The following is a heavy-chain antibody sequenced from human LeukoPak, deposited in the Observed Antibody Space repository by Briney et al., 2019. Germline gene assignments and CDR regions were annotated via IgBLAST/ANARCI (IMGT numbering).Heavy chain of an antibody. Sequence: QPGGSLRLSCAASGSTFSSYAMSWVRQAPGKGLEWVSAMSGSGGSTYYADSVKGRFTISRDNSKNTLYLQMNSLRAEDTAVYYCAILEGDYGDYGQWGQGTLVTVSS. CDR3: AILEGDYGDYGQ. V-gene: IGHV3-23*01. CDR1: GSTFSSYA. D-gene: IGHD4-17*01. CDR2: MSGSGGST. J-gene: IGHJ4*02.